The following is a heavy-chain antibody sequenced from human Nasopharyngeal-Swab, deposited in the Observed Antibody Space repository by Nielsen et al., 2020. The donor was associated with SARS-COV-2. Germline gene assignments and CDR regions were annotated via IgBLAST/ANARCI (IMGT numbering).Heavy chain of an antibody. CDR2: INPDSGDT. V-gene: IGHV1-2*02. CDR1: GYTFTDYY. CDR3: ARDYYDNYDSDY. Sequence: ASVKVSCKTSGYTFTDYYIHWLRQVPGQGLEWVGCINPDSGDTKYAQKFQSRVTVTRDRSRSTAHIELSRLRSDDTAVYYCARDYYDNYDSDYWGQGTLVTVSS. D-gene: IGHD3-22*01. J-gene: IGHJ4*02.